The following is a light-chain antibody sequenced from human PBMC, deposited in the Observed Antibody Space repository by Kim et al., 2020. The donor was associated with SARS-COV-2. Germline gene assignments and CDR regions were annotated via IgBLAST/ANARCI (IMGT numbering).Light chain of an antibody. V-gene: IGKV3-15*01. CDR3: QEYNHWPPSFT. J-gene: IGKJ3*01. CDR2: DVS. CDR1: QSVGSS. Sequence: EIVMTQSPATMSVSPGETATLSCRASQSVGSSLAWYQQKPGQAPRLLIYDVSTRAMGLPARFSGSGFGTDFTLTISSLQSEDIAVYYCQEYNHWPPSFTFGPGTKVDIK.